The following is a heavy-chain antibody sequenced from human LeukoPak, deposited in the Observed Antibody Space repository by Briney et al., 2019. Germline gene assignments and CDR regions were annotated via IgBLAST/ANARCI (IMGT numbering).Heavy chain of an antibody. CDR2: ISGSGGST. J-gene: IGHJ4*02. V-gene: IGHV3-23*01. CDR1: GFTFSRYG. D-gene: IGHD3-22*01. Sequence: GGTLRLSCAASGFTFSRYGMSWVRQAPGKGLEWVSAISGSGGSTYYADSVKGRFTISRDNSRNTLYLQMNSLRAEDTAVYYCAKEIYYDSTGPQYWGQGTLVTVSS. CDR3: AKEIYYDSTGPQY.